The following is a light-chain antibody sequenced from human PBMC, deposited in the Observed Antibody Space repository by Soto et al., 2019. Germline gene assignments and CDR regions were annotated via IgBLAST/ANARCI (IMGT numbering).Light chain of an antibody. CDR1: SGHSSYI. CDR2: LEDSGIY. Sequence: QSVLTQSSSASASLGSSVKLTCTLSSGHSSYIIAWHQQQPGKAPRYLMKLEDSGIYNKGSGVPDRFSGSSSGADRYLTISTLQSEDEADYYCETWDSNTRVFGGGTKLTVL. J-gene: IGLJ2*01. V-gene: IGLV4-60*03. CDR3: ETWDSNTRV.